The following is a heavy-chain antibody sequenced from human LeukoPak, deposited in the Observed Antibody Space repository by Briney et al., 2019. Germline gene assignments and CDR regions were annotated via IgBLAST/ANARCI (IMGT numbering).Heavy chain of an antibody. Sequence: SVKVSCKASGYTFSDYYMHWVRQDPGRGLEWMVRIIPILGIVNYAQKFQARVTITADKATSTVYMELSSLRSEDTALYYCARAREETYYYDGSGYAPVAFNIWGRGTMVIVSS. J-gene: IGHJ3*02. D-gene: IGHD3-22*01. CDR3: ARAREETYYYDGSGYAPVAFNI. CDR2: IIPILGIV. CDR1: GYTFSDYY. V-gene: IGHV1-69*04.